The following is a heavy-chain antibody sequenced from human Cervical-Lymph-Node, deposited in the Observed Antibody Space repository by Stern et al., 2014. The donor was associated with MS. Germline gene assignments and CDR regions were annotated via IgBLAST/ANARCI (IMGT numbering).Heavy chain of an antibody. J-gene: IGHJ5*02. CDR1: GYSFTSYY. CDR3: ARTRYSSSWYTFDP. Sequence: VQLVQSGAEVKKPGESLKISCTGSGYSFTSYYILWVRHVPGKGLEWMGIIQPGDSETRYSPSFQGQVTISADKSINTAYLQWRRLKASDTAMYYCARTRYSSSWYTFDPWGQGTLVTVS. CDR2: IQPGDSET. V-gene: IGHV5-51*03. D-gene: IGHD6-13*01.